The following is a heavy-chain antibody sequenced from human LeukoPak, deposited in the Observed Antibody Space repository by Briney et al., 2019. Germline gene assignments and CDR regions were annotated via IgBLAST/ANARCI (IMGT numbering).Heavy chain of an antibody. D-gene: IGHD3-10*01. CDR1: GGSISSGGYS. J-gene: IGHJ5*02. V-gene: IGHV4-30-2*01. CDR3: ARDGKAGHYYGSGSSRGP. Sequence: PSETLSLTCTVSGGSISSGGYSWSWIRQPPGKGLEWIGCIYYSGSTYYNPSLKSRVTISVDTSKNQFSLKLSSVTAADTAVYYCARDGKAGHYYGSGSSRGPWGQGTLVTVSS. CDR2: IYYSGST.